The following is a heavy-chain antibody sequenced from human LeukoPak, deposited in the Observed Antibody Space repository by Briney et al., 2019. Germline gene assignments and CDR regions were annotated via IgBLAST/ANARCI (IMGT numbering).Heavy chain of an antibody. J-gene: IGHJ6*02. CDR1: GGSISSGGYY. Sequence: PSETLSLTCTVSGGSISSGGYYWSWIRQPPGKGLEWIGYIYYSGSTYYNPSLKSRVTISVDTSKNQFSLKLSSVTAADTAVYYCARDRYGDYGYYYGMDVWGQGTTVTVSS. CDR3: ARDRYGDYGYYYGMDV. V-gene: IGHV4-30-4*01. CDR2: IYYSGST. D-gene: IGHD4-17*01.